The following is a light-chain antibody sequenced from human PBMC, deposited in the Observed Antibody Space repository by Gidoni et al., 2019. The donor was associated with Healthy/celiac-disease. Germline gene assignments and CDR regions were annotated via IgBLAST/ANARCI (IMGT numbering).Light chain of an antibody. Sequence: DIVMTQSPVSLAVSLGESATINCKSSQCVLYSSNNQNYLAWYQQKPGQLPKLLIYRASTRESGVPDRFRGGGSGTDFTLTISSLQAGDVAVYYCQQYYTTPWTFGQGTKVEIK. CDR3: QQYYTTPWT. J-gene: IGKJ1*01. CDR2: RAS. V-gene: IGKV4-1*01. CDR1: QCVLYSSNNQNY.